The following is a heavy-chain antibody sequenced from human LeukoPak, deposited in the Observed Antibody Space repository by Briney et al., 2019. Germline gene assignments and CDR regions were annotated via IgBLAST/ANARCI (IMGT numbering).Heavy chain of an antibody. D-gene: IGHD2-2*01. Sequence: SETLSLTCTVSGYSIRSGFYWGWIRQPPGKGLEWIGNIYHSGITYYTPSLKSRVTISVDTSKNQFSLKLSSVTAADTAVYYCAREYADYYYYMDVWGKGTTVTISS. CDR3: AREYADYYYYMDV. CDR2: IYHSGIT. CDR1: GYSIRSGFY. J-gene: IGHJ6*03. V-gene: IGHV4-38-2*02.